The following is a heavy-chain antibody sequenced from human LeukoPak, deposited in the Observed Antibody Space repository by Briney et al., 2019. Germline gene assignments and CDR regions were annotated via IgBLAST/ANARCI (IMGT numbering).Heavy chain of an antibody. CDR2: IYYSGNT. V-gene: IGHV4-30-4*01. J-gene: IGHJ5*02. CDR1: GGSISSGDYY. Sequence: SETLSLTCTVSGGSISSGDYYWSWIRQPPGKGLEWIGYIYYSGNTYYNPSLKSRVTISVDSSKNHFTLKLTSVTAADTAVYYCARQPMVRGIFRSNWFDPWGQGTLVTVSS. D-gene: IGHD3-10*01. CDR3: ARQPMVRGIFRSNWFDP.